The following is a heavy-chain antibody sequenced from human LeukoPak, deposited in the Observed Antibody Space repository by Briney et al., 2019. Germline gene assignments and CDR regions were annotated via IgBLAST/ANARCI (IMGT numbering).Heavy chain of an antibody. Sequence: GGSLRLSCAASGFTFGRYWMTWVRYAPGKGLESVANIHKDGSEKNYMDSVKGRFTISRDNAKNSLYLQTNSLRAEDTAVYYCARDSGNTGYDVHDYWGQGTLVTVSS. J-gene: IGHJ4*02. V-gene: IGHV3-7*01. CDR1: GFTFGRYW. D-gene: IGHD5-12*01. CDR2: IHKDGSEK. CDR3: ARDSGNTGYDVHDY.